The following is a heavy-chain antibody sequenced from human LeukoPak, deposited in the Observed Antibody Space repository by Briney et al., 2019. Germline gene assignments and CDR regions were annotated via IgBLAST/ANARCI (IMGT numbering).Heavy chain of an antibody. CDR3: ARDIRSPLWFGESRGYYYGMDV. D-gene: IGHD3-10*01. V-gene: IGHV3-21*01. Sequence: PGGSLRLSCAASGFTFSSYGMHWVRQAPGKGLEWVSSISSSSSYIYYADSVKGRFTISRDNAKNSLYLQMNSLRAEDTAVYYCARDIRSPLWFGESRGYYYGMDVWGQGTTVTVSS. J-gene: IGHJ6*02. CDR2: ISSSSSYI. CDR1: GFTFSSYG.